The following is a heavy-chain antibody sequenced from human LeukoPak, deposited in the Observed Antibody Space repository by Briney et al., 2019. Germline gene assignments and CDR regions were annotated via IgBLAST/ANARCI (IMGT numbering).Heavy chain of an antibody. CDR1: GFTSSSYA. D-gene: IGHD3-16*01. V-gene: IGHV3-23*01. J-gene: IGHJ4*02. CDR3: AKDHHLYPCTSFDY. CDR2: ISGSGGST. Sequence: GGSLRPSCAASGFTSSSYAMSWVRQAPGKGLEWVSAISGSGGSTYYADSVKGRFTISRDNSKNTLYLQMNSLRAADTAVYYCAKDHHLYPCTSFDYWGEGTLVTVSS.